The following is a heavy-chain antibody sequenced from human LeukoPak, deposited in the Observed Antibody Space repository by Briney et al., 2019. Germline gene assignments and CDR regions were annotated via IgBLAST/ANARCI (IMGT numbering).Heavy chain of an antibody. CDR3: AREGATTGFDY. Sequence: ASVKVSCKASGGTFSSYAISWVRQAPGQGLEWMGGIIPIFGTANYAQKFQGRVTITADKSTSTAYMELSSLRYEDTAVYYCAREGATTGFDYWGQGTLVTVSS. CDR1: GGTFSSYA. V-gene: IGHV1-69*06. CDR2: IIPIFGTA. J-gene: IGHJ4*02. D-gene: IGHD1-26*01.